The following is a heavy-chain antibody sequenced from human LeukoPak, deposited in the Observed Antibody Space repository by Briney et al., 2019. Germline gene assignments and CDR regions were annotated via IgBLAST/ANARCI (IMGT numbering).Heavy chain of an antibody. D-gene: IGHD5/OR15-5a*01. CDR2: INYSGSS. Sequence: SETLSLTCAVYGGSFSNYYWSWLRQSPGKGLEWIGEINYSGSSNYNPSLKSRVSISIDRSKTQFSLRATSVTAADTAVYYCVRRSTPFDLWGRGNLVTVSS. CDR3: VRRSTPFDL. J-gene: IGHJ2*01. V-gene: IGHV4-34*01. CDR1: GGSFSNYY.